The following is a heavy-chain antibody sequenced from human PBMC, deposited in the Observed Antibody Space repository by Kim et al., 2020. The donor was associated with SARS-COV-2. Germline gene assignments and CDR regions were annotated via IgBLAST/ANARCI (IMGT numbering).Heavy chain of an antibody. J-gene: IGHJ5*02. CDR3: AREGAWFDP. D-gene: IGHD1-26*01. Sequence: WYNDYAVSVNSRITINPDTSKNQFSLQLNSVTPEDTAVYYCAREGAWFDPRGQGTLVTVSS. V-gene: IGHV6-1*01. CDR2: WYN.